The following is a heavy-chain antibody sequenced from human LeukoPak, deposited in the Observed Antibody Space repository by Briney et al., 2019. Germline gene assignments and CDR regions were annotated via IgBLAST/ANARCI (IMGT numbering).Heavy chain of an antibody. Sequence: PGGSQRLSCAASGFAFSSQPMNRVRQAPGKGLEWVSYISSGSSSIYYADSVKGRFTISRDNAKNSLYLQLNSLRDEDTAVYYCARGVGFYGGDCYRALQHWGQGTLVTVSS. D-gene: IGHD2-21*02. CDR2: ISSGSSSI. V-gene: IGHV3-48*02. CDR1: GFAFSSQP. J-gene: IGHJ1*01. CDR3: ARGVGFYGGDCYRALQH.